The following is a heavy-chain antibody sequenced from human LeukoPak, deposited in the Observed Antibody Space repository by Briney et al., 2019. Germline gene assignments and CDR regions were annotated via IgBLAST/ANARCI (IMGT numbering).Heavy chain of an antibody. Sequence: GGSLRLSCAASGFTFSSYWMYWVRQAPEKGLMWVSRISSDGSTATSADSVQGRFTVSRDNAKSTPYLQMDGLRVEDTAVYYCARVGYTSAYDIWGQGTMVTVSS. CDR1: GFTFSSYW. CDR3: ARVGYTSAYDI. J-gene: IGHJ3*02. V-gene: IGHV3-74*01. CDR2: ISSDGSTA. D-gene: IGHD2-2*02.